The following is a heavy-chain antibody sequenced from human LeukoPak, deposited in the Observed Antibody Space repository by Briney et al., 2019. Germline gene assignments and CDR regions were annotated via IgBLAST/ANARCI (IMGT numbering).Heavy chain of an antibody. V-gene: IGHV3-30-3*01. CDR1: GFTFSSYA. CDR2: ISYDGSNK. J-gene: IGHJ4*02. D-gene: IGHD6-19*01. Sequence: GGSLRLSCAASGFTFSSYAMHWVRQAPGKGLEWVAVISYDGSNKYYADSVKGRFTISRDNSKNTLYLQMNSLRAEDTAVYYCARDRIAVAGDVGGGGLPQTNYFDYWGQGTLVTVSS. CDR3: ARDRIAVAGDVGGGGLPQTNYFDY.